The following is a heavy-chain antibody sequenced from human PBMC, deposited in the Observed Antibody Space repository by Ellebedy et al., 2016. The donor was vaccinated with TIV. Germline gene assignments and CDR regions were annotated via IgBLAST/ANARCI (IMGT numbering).Heavy chain of an antibody. D-gene: IGHD3-22*01. V-gene: IGHV3-23*01. CDR2: ISSSGVST. J-gene: IGHJ4*02. CDR1: GFTFRNFA. Sequence: GESLKISCAASGFTFRNFAMTWVRQAPGKGLEWVSSISSSGVSTDYADSVRGRVTISRDNSKNTLYLQMNSLRADDSAVYYWAKLDSSGYYYGRFDYWGQGTLVTVSS. CDR3: AKLDSSGYYYGRFDY.